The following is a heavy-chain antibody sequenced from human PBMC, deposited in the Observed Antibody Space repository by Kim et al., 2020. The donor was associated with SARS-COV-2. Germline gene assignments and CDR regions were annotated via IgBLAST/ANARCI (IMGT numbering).Heavy chain of an antibody. D-gene: IGHD1-26*01. Sequence: SETLSLTCAVSGGSISDTGHYWGWIRQPPGKGLDWIGNIYYSGFTYYNPSLKSRVTISIDTSKNQFSLNLNSVTAADTAVYYCARRSYIGLVPVGNKDVWFDPWGQGTLVTVSS. CDR3: ARRSYIGLVPVGNKDVWFDP. CDR2: IYYSGFT. CDR1: GGSISDTGHY. V-gene: IGHV4-39*01. J-gene: IGHJ5*02.